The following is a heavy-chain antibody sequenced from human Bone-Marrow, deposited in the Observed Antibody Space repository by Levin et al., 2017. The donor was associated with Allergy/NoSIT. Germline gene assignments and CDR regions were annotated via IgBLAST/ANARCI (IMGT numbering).Heavy chain of an antibody. J-gene: IGHJ6*02. CDR2: IIPILGIA. Sequence: SVKVSCKASGGTFSSYTISWVRQAPGQGLEWMGRIIPILGIANYAQKFQGRVTITADKSTSTAYMELSSLRSEDTAVYYCARAGGRITMVRGDMDVWGQGTTVTVSS. CDR3: ARAGGRITMVRGDMDV. CDR1: GGTFSSYT. V-gene: IGHV1-69*02. D-gene: IGHD3-10*01.